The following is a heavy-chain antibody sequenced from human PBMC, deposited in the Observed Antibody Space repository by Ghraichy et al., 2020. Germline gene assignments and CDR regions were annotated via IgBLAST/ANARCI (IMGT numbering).Heavy chain of an antibody. CDR3: ATLPPQGYCSSTSCQDY. CDR1: GYTLTELS. J-gene: IGHJ4*02. D-gene: IGHD2-2*01. CDR2: FDPEDAET. V-gene: IGHV1-24*01. Sequence: ASVKVSCKVSGYTLTELSMHWVRQAPGKGLEWMGGFDPEDAETIYAQKFQGRVTMTEDTSTDTAYMELSSLRSEDTAVYYCATLPPQGYCSSTSCQDYWGQGTLVTVSS.